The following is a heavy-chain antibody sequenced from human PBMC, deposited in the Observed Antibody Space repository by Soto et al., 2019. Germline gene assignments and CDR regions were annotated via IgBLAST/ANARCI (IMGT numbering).Heavy chain of an antibody. CDR1: GFTFSSYW. D-gene: IGHD6-19*01. V-gene: IGHV3-30*18. Sequence: GGSLRLSCAASGFTFSSYWMSWVRQAPGKGLEWVAVITYDGSNKYYVDSVKGRFTISRDNSKNTLYLQMNSLRAEDTAVYYCAKFSLIAVAGPNFDYWGQGTLVTVSS. CDR3: AKFSLIAVAGPNFDY. J-gene: IGHJ4*02. CDR2: ITYDGSNK.